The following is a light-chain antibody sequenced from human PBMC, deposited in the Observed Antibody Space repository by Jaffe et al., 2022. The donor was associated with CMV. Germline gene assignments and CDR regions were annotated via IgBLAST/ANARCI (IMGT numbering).Light chain of an antibody. CDR3: QQYNNWPLT. Sequence: EIVMTQSPATLSVSPGERATLSCRASQSVSSSFAWYQQKPGQAPRLLIYGASTRATGIPARFSGSGSGTEFTLTISSLQSEDFAVYYCQQYNNWPLTFGGGTKVEIK. CDR2: GAS. CDR1: QSVSSS. J-gene: IGKJ4*01. V-gene: IGKV3-15*01.